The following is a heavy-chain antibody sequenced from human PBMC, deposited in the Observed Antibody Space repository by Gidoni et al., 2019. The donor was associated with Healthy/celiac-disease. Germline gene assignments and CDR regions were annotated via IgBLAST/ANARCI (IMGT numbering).Heavy chain of an antibody. CDR2: IWYDGSNK. D-gene: IGHD4-17*01. J-gene: IGHJ4*02. CDR1: GFPFSSYG. Sequence: QVPLVESGGGVVQPGMSLRLSCSASGFPFSSYGMHWVRQSPGKGLEWVAVIWYDGSNKYYAESVNGRLTSSRDNSKNTLYLQMNSLRAEDTAVYYCARDLAMTTVTQIDYWGQGTLGTVAS. CDR3: ARDLAMTTVTQIDY. V-gene: IGHV3-33*01.